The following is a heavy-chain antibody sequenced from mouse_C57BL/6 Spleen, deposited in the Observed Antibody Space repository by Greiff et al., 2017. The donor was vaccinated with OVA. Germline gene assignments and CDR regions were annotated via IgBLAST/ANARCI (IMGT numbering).Heavy chain of an antibody. J-gene: IGHJ2*01. CDR1: GYTFTDYY. D-gene: IGHD1-1*01. V-gene: IGHV1-75*01. Sequence: QVQLQQSGPELVKPGASVKISCKASGYTFTDYYINWVKQRPGQGLEWIGWIFPGSGSTYYNEKFKGKATLTVDKSSSTAYMLLSSLTSEDSAVYFCARESYYGSRGYFDYWGQGTTLTVSS. CDR3: ARESYYGSRGYFDY. CDR2: IFPGSGST.